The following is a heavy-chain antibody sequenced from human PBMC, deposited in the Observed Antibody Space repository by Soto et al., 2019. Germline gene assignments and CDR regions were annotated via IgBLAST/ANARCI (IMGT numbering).Heavy chain of an antibody. CDR2: INHSGST. D-gene: IGHD3-3*01. Sequence: KPSETLSLTCAVYGGSFSGYYWSWIRQPPGKGLEWIGEINHSGSTNYNPSLKGRVTISVDTSKNQFSLKLSSVTAADTAVYYCARGLVGRITILGVVTSQRWLDPCGQGALATVYS. CDR3: ARGLVGRITILGVVTSQRWLDP. V-gene: IGHV4-34*01. CDR1: GGSFSGYY. J-gene: IGHJ5*02.